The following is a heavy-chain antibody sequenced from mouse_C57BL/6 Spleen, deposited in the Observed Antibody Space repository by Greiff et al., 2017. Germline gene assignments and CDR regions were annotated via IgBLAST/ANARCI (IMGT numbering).Heavy chain of an antibody. CDR3: ARGYYRRAMDY. V-gene: IGHV1-69*01. Sequence: VQLQQSGAELVMPGASVKLSCKASGYTFTSYWMHWVKQRPGQGLEWIGEIDPSDSYTNYNQKFKGKSTLNVDKSSSTAYMQLSSLTSEDSAVYYCARGYYRRAMDYWGQGTTLTVSS. CDR2: IDPSDSYT. D-gene: IGHD2-12*01. CDR1: GYTFTSYW. J-gene: IGHJ2*01.